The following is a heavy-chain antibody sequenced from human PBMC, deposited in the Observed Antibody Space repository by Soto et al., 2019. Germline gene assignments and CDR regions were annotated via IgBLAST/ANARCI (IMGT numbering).Heavy chain of an antibody. CDR3: ARGMVRGVMGNYYYMDV. CDR1: GGSFSGYY. V-gene: IGHV4-34*01. CDR2: INHSGST. J-gene: IGHJ6*03. Sequence: SDTLSLTCAYHGGSFSGYYWSWIRQPPGKGLEWIGEINHSGSTNYNPSLKSRVTISVDTSKNQFSLKLSSVTAADTAVYYCARGMVRGVMGNYYYMDVWGKGTTVT. D-gene: IGHD3-10*01.